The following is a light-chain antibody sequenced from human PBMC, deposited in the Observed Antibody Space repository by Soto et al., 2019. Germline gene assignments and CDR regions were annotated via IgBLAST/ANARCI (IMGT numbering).Light chain of an antibody. V-gene: IGKV1-39*01. Sequence: DIQMTQSPSSLSASVGDRVTITCQSSQSIISYLNWCQQKAGKAPQLLIYAASSLQSGVPARFSGSGSGTDFILSISSLQPEDSAIYYCQQSYSSPRTFGQGTKLEI. CDR2: AAS. CDR3: QQSYSSPRT. J-gene: IGKJ2*01. CDR1: QSIISY.